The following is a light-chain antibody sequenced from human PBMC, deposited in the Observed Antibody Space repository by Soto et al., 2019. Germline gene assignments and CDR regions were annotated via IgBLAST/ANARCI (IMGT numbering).Light chain of an antibody. CDR2: DAS. Sequence: DVQMTQSPSTLPTSVGDRVTITCRASQSISSWLAWYQQKPGKAPKLLIYDASSLETGVPSRFSGSGSGTEFTLTISSLQPGDFATYYCQQYNTYPFAFGQGTKLEIK. V-gene: IGKV1-5*01. CDR3: QQYNTYPFA. CDR1: QSISSW. J-gene: IGKJ2*01.